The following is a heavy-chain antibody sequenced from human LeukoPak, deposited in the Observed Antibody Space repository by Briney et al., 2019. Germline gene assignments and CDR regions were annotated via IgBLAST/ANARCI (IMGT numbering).Heavy chain of an antibody. J-gene: IGHJ4*02. Sequence: GGSLRLSCAASGFTFSSYAVSWVRQAPGKGLEWVSAISGSGGSTYYADSVKGRFTISRDNSKNTLYLQMNSLRAEDTAVYYCAKDTGIAVAGPPLHWGQGTLVTVSS. D-gene: IGHD6-19*01. CDR3: AKDTGIAVAGPPLH. CDR2: ISGSGGST. V-gene: IGHV3-23*01. CDR1: GFTFSSYA.